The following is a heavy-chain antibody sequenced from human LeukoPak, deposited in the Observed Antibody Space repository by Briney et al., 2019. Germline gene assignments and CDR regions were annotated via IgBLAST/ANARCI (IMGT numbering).Heavy chain of an antibody. CDR2: IYTSGST. CDR1: GGSFSGYY. Sequence: PSETLSLTCAVYGGSFSGYYWSWIRQPAGKGLEWIGRIYTSGSTNYNPSLKSRVTMSVDTSKNQFSLKLSSVTAADTAVYYCARGNTYYYDSSGYYFFDYWGQGTLVTVSS. CDR3: ARGNTYYYDSSGYYFFDY. J-gene: IGHJ4*02. D-gene: IGHD3-22*01. V-gene: IGHV4-59*10.